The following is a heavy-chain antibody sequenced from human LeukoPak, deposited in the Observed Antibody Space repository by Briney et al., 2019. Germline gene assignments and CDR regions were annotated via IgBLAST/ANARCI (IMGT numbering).Heavy chain of an antibody. J-gene: IGHJ6*02. CDR1: GFTFSSYA. Sequence: GGSLRLSCAASGFTFSSYAMSWVRQAPGKGLEWVSAISGSGGSTYYADSVKGRFTISRDNSKNTLYLQMNSLRAEDTAVYYCAKLSNRYYYYYYGMDVCGQGTTVTVSS. D-gene: IGHD1-14*01. CDR2: ISGSGGST. V-gene: IGHV3-23*01. CDR3: AKLSNRYYYYYYGMDV.